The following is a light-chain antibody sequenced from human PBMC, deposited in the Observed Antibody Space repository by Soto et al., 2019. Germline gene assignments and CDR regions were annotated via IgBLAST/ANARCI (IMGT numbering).Light chain of an antibody. Sequence: IQLPQSPSSLSASVGDRVTITCQASQDIRTYLNWYQQKPGKAPKXLIFDASTLETGVQSRFSGSGSGTVFTFTIRSLQPEDIATYYCQQFDDLFTCGQGTRLEIK. CDR2: DAS. CDR3: QQFDDLFT. CDR1: QDIRTY. J-gene: IGKJ5*01. V-gene: IGKV1-33*01.